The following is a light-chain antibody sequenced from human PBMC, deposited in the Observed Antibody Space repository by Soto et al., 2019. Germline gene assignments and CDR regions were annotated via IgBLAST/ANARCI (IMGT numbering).Light chain of an antibody. CDR1: QSVGSS. CDR3: QQYNYWPLT. Sequence: EVVLTQSAVTLSVSPGERSTLFCRASQSVGSSLAWYQQRPGQAPGLLIYGPSTRATGIPARFSGSGSGTDFTLTISILQSEDFAVDYCQQYNYWPLTFGQGTRLEIK. J-gene: IGKJ5*01. V-gene: IGKV3-15*01. CDR2: GPS.